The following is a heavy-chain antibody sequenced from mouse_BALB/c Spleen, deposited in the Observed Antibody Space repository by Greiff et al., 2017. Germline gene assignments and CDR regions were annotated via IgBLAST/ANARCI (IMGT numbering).Heavy chain of an antibody. CDR1: GYSFTGYY. CDR2: ISCYNGAT. J-gene: IGHJ1*01. CDR3: ARGENYYGSSYWYFDV. Sequence: LVKTGASVKISCKASGYSFTGYYMHWVKQSHGKSLEWIGYISCYNGATSYNQKFKGKATFTVDTSSSTAYMQFNSLTSEDSAVYYCARGENYYGSSYWYFDVWGAGTTVTVSS. D-gene: IGHD1-1*01. V-gene: IGHV1S34*01.